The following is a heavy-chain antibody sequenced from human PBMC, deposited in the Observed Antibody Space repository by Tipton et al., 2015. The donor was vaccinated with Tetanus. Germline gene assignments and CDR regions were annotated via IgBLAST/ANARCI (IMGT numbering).Heavy chain of an antibody. CDR2: ISGSGGST. V-gene: IGHV3-23*01. CDR1: GFTFSSYA. CDR3: AKDQFAEDDY. D-gene: IGHD3-10*01. Sequence: SLRLSCAASGFTFSSYAMSWVRQAPGKGLEWVSAISGSGGSTYYADSGKGLFTISREKSKNTLYLQMHSLRAEDTVVYYCAKDQFAEDDYWGQGTLVSVSS. J-gene: IGHJ4*02.